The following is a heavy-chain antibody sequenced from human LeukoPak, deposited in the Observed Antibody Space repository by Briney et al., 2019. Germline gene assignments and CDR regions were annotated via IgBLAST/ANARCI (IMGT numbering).Heavy chain of an antibody. V-gene: IGHV3-30*04. CDR1: GFTFSSYA. CDR3: ARGDDYYDSSRYYPFDY. CDR2: ISYDGSNK. D-gene: IGHD3-22*01. J-gene: IGHJ4*02. Sequence: GGSLRLSCAASGFTFSSYAMHWVRQAPGKGLEWVAVISYDGSNKYYADSVKGRFTISRDNSKNTLYLQMNSLRAEDTAVYYCARGDDYYDSSRYYPFDYWGQGTLVTVSS.